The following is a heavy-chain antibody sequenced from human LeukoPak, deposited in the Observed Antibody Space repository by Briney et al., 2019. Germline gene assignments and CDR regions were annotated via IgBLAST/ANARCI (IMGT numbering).Heavy chain of an antibody. CDR2: INTNTGNP. D-gene: IGHD2-8*01. V-gene: IGHV7-4-1*02. CDR1: GYTFTSYA. Sequence: GASVKVSCKASGYTFTSYAMNWVRQAPGQGLEWMGWINTNTGNPTYAQGFTGRFVFSLDTSVSTAYLQISSLKAEDTAVYYCARAYCTNGVCYRGKVDYWGQGTLVTVSS. J-gene: IGHJ4*02. CDR3: ARAYCTNGVCYRGKVDY.